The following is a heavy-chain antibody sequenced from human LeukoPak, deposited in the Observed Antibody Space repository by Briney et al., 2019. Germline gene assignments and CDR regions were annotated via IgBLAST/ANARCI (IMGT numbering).Heavy chain of an antibody. CDR1: GGSFSGYY. J-gene: IGHJ4*02. D-gene: IGHD3-22*01. Sequence: KPSETLSLTCAVYGGSFSGYYWSWIRQPPGKGLEWIGEINRSGSTNYNPSLKSRVTISVDTSKNQFSLKLSSVTAADTAVYYCARGLVDYYDSSGYLDYWGQGTLVTVSS. V-gene: IGHV4-34*01. CDR3: ARGLVDYYDSSGYLDY. CDR2: INRSGST.